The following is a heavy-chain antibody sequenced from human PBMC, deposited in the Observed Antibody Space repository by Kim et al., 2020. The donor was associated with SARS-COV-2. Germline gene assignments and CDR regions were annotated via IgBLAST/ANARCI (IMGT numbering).Heavy chain of an antibody. CDR2: ST. D-gene: IGHD6-13*01. J-gene: IGHJ4*02. Sequence: STNYTPSLKSRVTISVDTSKNQFSLKLSSVTAADTAVYYCARAPEGNLDYWGQGTLVTVSS. V-gene: IGHV4-59*01. CDR3: ARAPEGNLDY.